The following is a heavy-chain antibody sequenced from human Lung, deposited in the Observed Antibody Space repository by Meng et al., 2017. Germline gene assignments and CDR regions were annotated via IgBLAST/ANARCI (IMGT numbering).Heavy chain of an antibody. CDR3: ARGPTTMAHDFDY. J-gene: IGHJ4*02. CDR1: GGSFCNYY. Sequence: QEQLQQWCAGLLKPSESLSLPCVVPGGSFCNYYWSWIRQPPGKGLEWIGEINHSGSNNHNPSLESRATISVDTSKNNLSLKLSSVTAADSAVYYCARGPTTMAHDFDYWGQGTLVTVSS. V-gene: IGHV4-34*04. D-gene: IGHD4-11*01. CDR2: INHSGSN.